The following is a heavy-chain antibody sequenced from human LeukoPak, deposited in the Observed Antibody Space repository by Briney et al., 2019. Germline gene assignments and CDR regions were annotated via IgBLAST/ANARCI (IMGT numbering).Heavy chain of an antibody. Sequence: SETLSLTCAVYGGSFSGYYWSWIRQPPGKGLEWIGEINHSGTTNYNPPLESRVTISVDTSKNQFFLNLSSVTAADTAVYYCASNGPLLSDTNRYYFNYWGQGTLVTVSS. D-gene: IGHD2-8*01. V-gene: IGHV4-34*01. CDR2: INHSGTT. CDR3: ASNGPLLSDTNRYYFNY. CDR1: GGSFSGYY. J-gene: IGHJ4*02.